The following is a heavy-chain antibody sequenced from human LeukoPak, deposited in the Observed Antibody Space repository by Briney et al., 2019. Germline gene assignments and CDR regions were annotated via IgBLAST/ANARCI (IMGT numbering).Heavy chain of an antibody. Sequence: SETLSLTCTVSGGSISSYYWSWIRQPPGKGLEWMGYIYYSGSTNYNPSLKSRVTISVDTSKNQFSLKLSSVTAADTAVYYCASGPVNCTNGVCYRGNWFDPWGQGTLVTVSS. CDR2: IYYSGST. CDR1: GGSISSYY. CDR3: ASGPVNCTNGVCYRGNWFDP. D-gene: IGHD2-8*01. J-gene: IGHJ5*02. V-gene: IGHV4-59*01.